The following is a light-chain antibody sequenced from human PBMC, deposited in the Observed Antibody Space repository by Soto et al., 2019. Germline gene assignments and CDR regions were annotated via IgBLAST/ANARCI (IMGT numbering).Light chain of an antibody. V-gene: IGKV3-20*01. Sequence: EIVLTQSPGTLSLSPGERATLSCRASQSVSSAYLAWYQHKPGQPPTLLIYAASSRVTGIPDRFSGSGSGTGFTLTNSRLEPEDFAVYYCQQYGSSSTWTFGQGTKVEIK. J-gene: IGKJ1*01. CDR2: AAS. CDR3: QQYGSSSTWT. CDR1: QSVSSAY.